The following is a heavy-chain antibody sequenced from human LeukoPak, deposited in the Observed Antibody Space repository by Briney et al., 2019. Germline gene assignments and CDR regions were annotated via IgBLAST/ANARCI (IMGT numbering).Heavy chain of an antibody. CDR2: VYSGGTT. D-gene: IGHD3-10*01. V-gene: IGHV3-66*01. CDR1: GFTVSSND. CDR3: ARDTPTSGFGEFIFYYYGLDV. Sequence: GGPLRLSCAASGFTVSSNDISWVRQAPGKGLEWVSVVYSGGTTYFADSVKGRFTISRDDFKNTLYLQMNSLRAEDTAVYYCARDTPTSGFGEFIFYYYGLDVWGQGTTVTVSS. J-gene: IGHJ6*02.